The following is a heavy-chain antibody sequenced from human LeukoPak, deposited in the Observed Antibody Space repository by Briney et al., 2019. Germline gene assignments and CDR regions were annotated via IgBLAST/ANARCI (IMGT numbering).Heavy chain of an antibody. J-gene: IGHJ4*01. CDR2: INTNTGNP. Sequence: ASVKVSCKASVYTFTSYARNWLRQAPGQRLEWMGWINTNTGNPTYAQGFTGRFVFSLDTSVSTAYLQISSLKAEDTAVYYCARAGLVVSTVRNYFDYWGQGTLVTVSS. D-gene: IGHD3-22*01. CDR3: ARAGLVVSTVRNYFDY. CDR1: VYTFTSYA. V-gene: IGHV7-4-1*02.